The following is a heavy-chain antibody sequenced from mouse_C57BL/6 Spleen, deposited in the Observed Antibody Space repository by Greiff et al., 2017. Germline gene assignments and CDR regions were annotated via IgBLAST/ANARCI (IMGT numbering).Heavy chain of an antibody. CDR3: VYYYGSSYAMDY. Sequence: EVMLVESGGGLVKPGGSLKLSCAASGFTFSDYGMHWVRQAPEKGLEWVAYISSGSSTIYYADTVKGRFTISRDNAKNTLFLQMTSLRSEDTAMFYCVYYYGSSYAMDYWGQGTSVTVSS. CDR2: ISSGSSTI. V-gene: IGHV5-17*01. J-gene: IGHJ4*01. D-gene: IGHD1-1*01. CDR1: GFTFSDYG.